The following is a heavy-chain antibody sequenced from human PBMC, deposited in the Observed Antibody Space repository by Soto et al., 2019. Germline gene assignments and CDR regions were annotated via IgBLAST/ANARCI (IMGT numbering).Heavy chain of an antibody. CDR3: AREWEPGTGTSYNWFDP. D-gene: IGHD1-7*01. CDR1: GYTFTSYY. V-gene: IGHV1-46*01. CDR2: INPSGGST. Sequence: ASVNVSCKASGYTFTSYYMHWVRQAPGQGLEWMGIINPSGGSTSYAQKFQGRVTMTRDTSTSTVYMELSSLRSEDTAVYYCAREWEPGTGTSYNWFDPWGQGTLVTVSS. J-gene: IGHJ5*02.